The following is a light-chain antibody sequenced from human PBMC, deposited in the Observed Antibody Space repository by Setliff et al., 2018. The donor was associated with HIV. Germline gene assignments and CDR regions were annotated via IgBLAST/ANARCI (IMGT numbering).Light chain of an antibody. V-gene: IGLV2-23*02. CDR2: EVS. CDR1: SSDVGNYKL. CDR3: CSYAGSSTV. Sequence: QSALTQPASVSGSPGQSITISCTGTSSDVGNYKLVSWYQQHPGKAPKLMIYEVSKRPSGVSNRFSGSKSGNTASLTISGLQAEDEADYFCCSYAGSSTVFGTGTKGTVL. J-gene: IGLJ1*01.